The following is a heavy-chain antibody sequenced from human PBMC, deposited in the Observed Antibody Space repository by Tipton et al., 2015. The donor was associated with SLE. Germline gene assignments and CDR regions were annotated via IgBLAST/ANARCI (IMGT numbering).Heavy chain of an antibody. CDR1: GFTFSNFD. CDR2: IGTAGDT. D-gene: IGHD3-10*01. V-gene: IGHV3-13*01. Sequence: SLRLSCAASGFTFSNFDMHWVRQGIGKGLEWGSSIGTAGDTYYSASTKGRFIISRDRAKNSLYLQMNFMRIGDTAMYFCVRGGYYGSGLMEYWGQGTLVSVSS. J-gene: IGHJ4*02. CDR3: VRGGYYGSGLMEY.